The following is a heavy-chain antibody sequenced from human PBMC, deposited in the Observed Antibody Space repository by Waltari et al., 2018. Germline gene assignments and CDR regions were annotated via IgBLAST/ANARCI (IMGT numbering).Heavy chain of an antibody. D-gene: IGHD2-15*01. CDR2: FDPEDGET. V-gene: IGHV1-24*01. CDR3: ATALLVVVAATRTTTDY. J-gene: IGHJ4*02. Sequence: QVQLVQSGAEVKKPGASVKVSCKVSGYTLTELTMHWVRQAPGKGLEWMGGFDPEDGETIYAQKFQGRVTMTEDTSTDTAYMELSSLRSEDTAVYYCATALLVVVAATRTTTDYWGQGTLVTVSS. CDR1: GYTLTELT.